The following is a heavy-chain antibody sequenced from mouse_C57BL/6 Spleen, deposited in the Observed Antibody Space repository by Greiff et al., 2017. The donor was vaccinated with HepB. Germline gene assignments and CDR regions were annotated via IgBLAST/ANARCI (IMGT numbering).Heavy chain of an antibody. CDR1: GFTFSSYA. CDR3: ASPFYSHFDY. D-gene: IGHD2-1*01. CDR2: ISDGGSYT. V-gene: IGHV5-4*01. Sequence: DVQLVESGGGLVKPGGSLKLSCAASGFTFSSYAMSWVRQTPEKRLEWVATISDGGSYTYYPDNVKGRFTISRDNAKNNLYLQMSHLKSEDTAMYYCASPFYSHFDYWGQGTTLTVSS. J-gene: IGHJ2*01.